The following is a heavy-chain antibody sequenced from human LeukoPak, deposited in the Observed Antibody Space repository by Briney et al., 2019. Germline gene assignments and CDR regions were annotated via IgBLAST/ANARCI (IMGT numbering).Heavy chain of an antibody. V-gene: IGHV4-59*01. Sequence: SQTLSLTCTVSGGSISSYYWSWIRQPPGKGLEWIGNIFYSGSTNYNPSLKSRVTISLDTSKNQFSLKLTSVSAADTAVYYCAREGGSYYHWFDPWGQGTLVTVSS. CDR3: AREGGSYYHWFDP. D-gene: IGHD1-26*01. CDR2: IFYSGST. CDR1: GGSISSYY. J-gene: IGHJ5*02.